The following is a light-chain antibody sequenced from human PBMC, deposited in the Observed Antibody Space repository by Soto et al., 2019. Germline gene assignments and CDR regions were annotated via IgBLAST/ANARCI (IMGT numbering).Light chain of an antibody. CDR2: KSD. V-gene: IGLV1-47*01. CDR1: DSNVGSNS. Sequence: QSVLTQPPSASGTPGQRVSITCTGSDSNVGSNSVHWYQQHPGMAPKLLVYKSDKRPSGVPDRFSGSKSVTSASLAISGLRAEDEAEYYCATWDGGLSVVLFGGGTKLTVL. CDR3: ATWDGGLSVVL. J-gene: IGLJ2*01.